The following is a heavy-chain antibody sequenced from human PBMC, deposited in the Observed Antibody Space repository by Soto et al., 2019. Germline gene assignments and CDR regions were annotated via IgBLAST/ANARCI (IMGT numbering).Heavy chain of an antibody. V-gene: IGHV3-9*01. CDR2: ISWNSGSI. CDR3: ARGRGSGWNYGMDV. CDR1: GSTFDDYA. Sequence: PGGSLRLSCAASGSTFDDYAMHWVRQAPGKGLEWVSGISWNSGSIGYADSVKGRFTISRDNAKNSLYLQMNSLRAEDTALYYCARGRGSGWNYGMDVWGQGTRSPSP. D-gene: IGHD6-19*01. J-gene: IGHJ6*02.